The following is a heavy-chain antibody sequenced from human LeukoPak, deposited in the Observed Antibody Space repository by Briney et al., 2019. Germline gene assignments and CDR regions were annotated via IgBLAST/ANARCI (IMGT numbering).Heavy chain of an antibody. Sequence: SETLSLTCSVSGGSIGNSDYYWGWIRQPPGKGLEWIGSIFYTGSTYYNPSLKSRVTMSVDTSKNQFSLKLTSVTAADTAVYYCATVGERRGAYNWFDSWGQGTLVTVSS. CDR1: GGSIGNSDYY. D-gene: IGHD3-16*01. CDR2: IFYTGST. V-gene: IGHV4-39*01. J-gene: IGHJ5*01. CDR3: ATVGERRGAYNWFDS.